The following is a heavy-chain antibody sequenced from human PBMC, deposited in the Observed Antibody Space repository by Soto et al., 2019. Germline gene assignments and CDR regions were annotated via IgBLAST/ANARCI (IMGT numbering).Heavy chain of an antibody. Sequence: QITLKESGPTLVKPTQTLTLTCTFSGFSLSSSGVGVGWIRQPPGKALEWLALIYGDDGERYTPSLKTRLTITKDTSKNQVVLTMTNMDPVDTATYYCAHSEGDDYVWGSYKDAFDVWGQGTMVTVSS. CDR2: IYGDDGE. CDR1: GFSLSSSGVG. D-gene: IGHD3-16*01. CDR3: AHSEGDDYVWGSYKDAFDV. J-gene: IGHJ3*01. V-gene: IGHV2-5*02.